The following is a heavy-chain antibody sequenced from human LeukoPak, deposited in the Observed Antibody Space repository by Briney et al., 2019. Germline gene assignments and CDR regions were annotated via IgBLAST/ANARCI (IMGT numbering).Heavy chain of an antibody. J-gene: IGHJ3*02. CDR2: INPTGGST. V-gene: IGHV1-46*01. CDR3: ARGGPAGDFIVVAPTNNAFDI. D-gene: IGHD2-2*01. CDR1: GYTLTELS. Sequence: ASVKVSCKVSGYTLTELSMHWVRQAPGQGLEWMGLINPTGGSTGYAQRFQGRVTMTRDMSTRTVYMELSSLRSEDTAVYYCARGGPAGDFIVVAPTNNAFDIWGQGTMVTVSS.